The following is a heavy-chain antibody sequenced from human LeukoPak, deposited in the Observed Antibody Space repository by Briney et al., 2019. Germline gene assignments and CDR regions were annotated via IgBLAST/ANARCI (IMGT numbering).Heavy chain of an antibody. V-gene: IGHV3-23*01. CDR2: TSDRGDYT. CDR3: AKKAQYNGNYPLDY. D-gene: IGHD1-26*01. J-gene: IGHJ4*02. Sequence: GGSLRLSCAASGFTFTSYSMSWVRQAPGKGLEWVSGTSDRGDYTYYADSVKGRLTISRVNSKNTLYLQMNSLRAEDTALYFCAKKAQYNGNYPLDYWGQGTLVTVSS. CDR1: GFTFTSYS.